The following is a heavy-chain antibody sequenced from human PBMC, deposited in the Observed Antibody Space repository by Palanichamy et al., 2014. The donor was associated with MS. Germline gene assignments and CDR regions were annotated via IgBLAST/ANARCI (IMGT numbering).Heavy chain of an antibody. V-gene: IGHV3-53*01. CDR1: GFTVSSTY. Sequence: EVQVAESGGGLIQPGGSLRLSCAASGFTVSSTYMSWVRQAPGKGLEWVSIIYSGGSTKYADSVKGRFTISRDDSKNTLYLQMNYLRAEDTAVYYCARGLNYYDSSGYYWIWGQGTLVTVSS. CDR3: ARGLNYYDSSGYYWI. CDR2: IYSGGST. J-gene: IGHJ4*02. D-gene: IGHD3-22*01.